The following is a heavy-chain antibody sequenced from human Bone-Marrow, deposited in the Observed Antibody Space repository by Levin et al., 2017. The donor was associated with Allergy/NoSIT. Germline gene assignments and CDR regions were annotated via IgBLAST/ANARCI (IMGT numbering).Heavy chain of an antibody. CDR2: ISYDGSNI. Sequence: GGSLRLSCATSGFTFSRYAMHWVRQAPGKGLEWVAVISYDGSNIYYADSVKGRFTISRDNTKNTLFLQMNSLRVEDTAVFYCASLRIMVRGVKYDSYGMDVWGQGTTVTVSS. V-gene: IGHV3-30-3*01. D-gene: IGHD3-10*01. CDR1: GFTFSRYA. CDR3: ASLRIMVRGVKYDSYGMDV. J-gene: IGHJ6*02.